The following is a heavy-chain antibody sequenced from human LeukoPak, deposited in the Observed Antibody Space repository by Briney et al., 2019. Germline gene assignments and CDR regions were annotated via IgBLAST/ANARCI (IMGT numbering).Heavy chain of an antibody. V-gene: IGHV1-24*01. CDR2: FDPEDGET. CDR3: AILDTAMVTSAY. CDR1: GYTLTELS. J-gene: IGHJ4*02. D-gene: IGHD5-18*01. Sequence: ASVKVSCKVSGYTLTELSMHWVRQAPGKGLEWMGGFDPEDGETIYAQKFQGRVTMTEDTSTDTAYMELSSLRSEDTAVYNCAILDTAMVTSAYWGQGTLVTVSS.